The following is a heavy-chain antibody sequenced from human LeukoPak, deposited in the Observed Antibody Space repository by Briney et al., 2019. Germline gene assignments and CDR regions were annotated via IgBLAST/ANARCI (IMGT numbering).Heavy chain of an antibody. V-gene: IGHV5-51*01. Sequence: GESLKISCKGSGYSFTSYWIGWVRQTPGKGLEWMGIIYPGDSDTRYSPSFQGQVTISADKSISTAYLQWSSLKASDTAMYYCAREKDYYDSSGYYYVSPFDYWGQGTLVTVSS. D-gene: IGHD3-22*01. CDR3: AREKDYYDSSGYYYVSPFDY. J-gene: IGHJ4*02. CDR1: GYSFTSYW. CDR2: IYPGDSDT.